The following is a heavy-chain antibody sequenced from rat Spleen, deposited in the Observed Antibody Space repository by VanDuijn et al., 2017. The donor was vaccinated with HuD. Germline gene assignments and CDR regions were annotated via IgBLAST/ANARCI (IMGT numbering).Heavy chain of an antibody. CDR3: ATQSIIRVPLFDY. D-gene: IGHD4-3*01. Sequence: EVQLVESGGGLVQPGRSLKLSCAASGFTFSDYTMAWVRQAPKKGLEWVATIVYDGTRTYFRDSVKGRFTLSRDNTKSTLYLQMDSLRSEDTATYYCATQSIIRVPLFDYWCQGVMVTVSS. CDR2: IVYDGTRT. CDR1: GFTFSDYT. J-gene: IGHJ2*01. V-gene: IGHV5S10*01.